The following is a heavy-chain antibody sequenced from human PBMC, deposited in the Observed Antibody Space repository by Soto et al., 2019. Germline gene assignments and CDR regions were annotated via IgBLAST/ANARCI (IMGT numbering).Heavy chain of an antibody. D-gene: IGHD5-12*01. V-gene: IGHV1-69*06. Sequence: ASGKVCCKASGGSFSTYAIGWVRQAPGQGLEWMGGIIPIFGTPNYAQKFQGRVTITADRSTSTAYLELNSLRSEDTAVYYCAAPRTDGYKVPDPSTYYYYGLDVWGQGTTVTVSS. J-gene: IGHJ6*02. CDR3: AAPRTDGYKVPDPSTYYYYGLDV. CDR2: IIPIFGTP. CDR1: GGSFSTYA.